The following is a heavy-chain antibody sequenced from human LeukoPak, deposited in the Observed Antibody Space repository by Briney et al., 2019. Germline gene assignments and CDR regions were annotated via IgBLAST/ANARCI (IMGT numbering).Heavy chain of an antibody. J-gene: IGHJ3*02. Sequence: SGPTLVKPTQTLTLTCTFSGFSLSTSGVGVGWIRQPPGKALGWLALIYWDDDKRYSPSLKSRLTITKDTSKNQVVLTMTNMDPVDTATYYCAHSGGYSSSWFRPNDAFDIWGQGTMVTVSS. CDR1: GFSLSTSGVG. D-gene: IGHD6-13*01. CDR2: IYWDDDK. CDR3: AHSGGYSSSWFRPNDAFDI. V-gene: IGHV2-5*02.